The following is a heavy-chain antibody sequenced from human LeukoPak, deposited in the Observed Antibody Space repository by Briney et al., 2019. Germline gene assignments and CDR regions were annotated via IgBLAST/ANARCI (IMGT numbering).Heavy chain of an antibody. V-gene: IGHV3-23*01. CDR2: ISGSGGST. J-gene: IGHJ4*02. D-gene: IGHD2-2*01. CDR1: GFTFSSYG. CDR3: VSPSPYVPRAFDY. Sequence: GGSLRLSCAASGFTFSSYGMSWVRQAPGKGLEWVSAISGSGGSTYYADSVKGRFTISRDNSKNTLYLQMNSLRPEDTAVYYCVSPSPYVPRAFDYWGQGTLVTVSS.